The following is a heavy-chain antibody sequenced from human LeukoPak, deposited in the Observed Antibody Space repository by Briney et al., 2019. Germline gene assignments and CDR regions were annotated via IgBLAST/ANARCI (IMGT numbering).Heavy chain of an antibody. CDR3: AKDAIGTPLCY. Sequence: TGGSLRLSCAASGFTFSSYWMHWVRQAPGKGLEWVSAISGSGGSTYYADSVKGRFTISRDNSKNTLYLQMNSLRAEDTAVYYCAKDAIGTPLCYWGQGTLVTVSS. CDR2: ISGSGGST. D-gene: IGHD1-1*01. V-gene: IGHV3-23*01. CDR1: GFTFSSYW. J-gene: IGHJ4*02.